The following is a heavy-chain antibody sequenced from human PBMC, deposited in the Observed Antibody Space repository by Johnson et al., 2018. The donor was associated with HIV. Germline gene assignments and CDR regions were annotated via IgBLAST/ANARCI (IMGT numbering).Heavy chain of an antibody. CDR3: ARLEELLRAFDI. CDR2: IKDDGSNK. J-gene: IGHJ3*02. V-gene: IGHV3-7*02. Sequence: VQLVESGGGLVQPGGSLRLSCAASGFTFSSFWMTWVRQAPGKGLESVANIKDDGSNKYYADSVKGRFTISRDNSKNTLYLQMNSLSAEDTAVYYCARLEELLRAFDIWGQGTMVTVSS. CDR1: GFTFSSFW. D-gene: IGHD1-26*01.